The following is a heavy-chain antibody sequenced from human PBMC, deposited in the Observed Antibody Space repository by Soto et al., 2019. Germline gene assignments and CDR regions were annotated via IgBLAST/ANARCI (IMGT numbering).Heavy chain of an antibody. D-gene: IGHD3-22*01. Sequence: SETLSLTCAVSGGSISSSNWWSWVRQPPGKGLEWIGEIYHSGSTNYNPSLKSRVTISVDKSKNQFSLKLSSVTAADTAVYYCARALYYDSSGYYQNNWFDPWGQGALVTVSS. CDR1: GGSISSSNW. CDR2: IYHSGST. CDR3: ARALYYDSSGYYQNNWFDP. J-gene: IGHJ5*02. V-gene: IGHV4-4*02.